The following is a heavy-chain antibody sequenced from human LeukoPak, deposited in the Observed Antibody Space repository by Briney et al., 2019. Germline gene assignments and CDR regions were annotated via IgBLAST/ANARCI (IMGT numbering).Heavy chain of an antibody. V-gene: IGHV5-51*01. J-gene: IGHJ5*02. CDR2: IYPGDSDT. Sequence: GESLKISCKASGYSFTSYWIGWVRQMPGKGLEWMGIIYPGDSDTRYSPSFQGQVTISADKSISTAYLQWSSLKASDTAMYYCERRVSSGYYYSIPRNWFDPGGQGTLVTVSS. CDR1: GYSFTSYW. D-gene: IGHD3-22*01. CDR3: ERRVSSGYYYSIPRNWFDP.